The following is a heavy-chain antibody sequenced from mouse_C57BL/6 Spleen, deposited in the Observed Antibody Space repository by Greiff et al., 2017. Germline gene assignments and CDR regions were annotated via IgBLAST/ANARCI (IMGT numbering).Heavy chain of an antibody. Sequence: QVHVKQPGAELVKPGASVKLSCKASGYTFTSYWMHWVKQRPGQGLEWIGMIHPNSGSTNYNEKFKSKATLTVDKSSSTAYMQLSSLTSEDSAVYYCASLYGSNYYFDYWGQGTTLTVSS. CDR2: IHPNSGST. V-gene: IGHV1-64*01. CDR3: ASLYGSNYYFDY. D-gene: IGHD1-1*01. CDR1: GYTFTSYW. J-gene: IGHJ2*01.